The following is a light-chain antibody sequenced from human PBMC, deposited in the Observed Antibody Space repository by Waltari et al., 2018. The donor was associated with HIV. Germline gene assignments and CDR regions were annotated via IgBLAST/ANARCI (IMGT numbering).Light chain of an antibody. CDR3: SSYTSSSTLV. CDR1: SSDVGGYNY. CDR2: EVS. Sequence: QSALTQPASVSGSPGQSITISCTGTSSDVGGYNYVSWYQQHPGKAPKLMIYEVSKRHSGVSNRFSGSKSGNTASLTISGLQAEDEADYYCSSYTSSSTLVFGGGTKLTVL. J-gene: IGLJ2*01. V-gene: IGLV2-14*01.